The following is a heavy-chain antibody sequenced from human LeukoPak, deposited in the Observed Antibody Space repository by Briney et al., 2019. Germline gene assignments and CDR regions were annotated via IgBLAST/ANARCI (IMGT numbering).Heavy chain of an antibody. CDR2: ISGSGGST. J-gene: IGHJ4*02. V-gene: IGHV3-23*01. CDR1: GFTFSAYI. Sequence: GGSLRLSCAASGFTFSAYIMSWIRQAPGKGLEWVSAISGSGGSTYYADSVKGRFTISRDNSKNTLYLQMNSLGADDTAVYYCAKGNWRYFDYWGQGTLVTVSS. CDR3: AKGNWRYFDY. D-gene: IGHD1-1*01.